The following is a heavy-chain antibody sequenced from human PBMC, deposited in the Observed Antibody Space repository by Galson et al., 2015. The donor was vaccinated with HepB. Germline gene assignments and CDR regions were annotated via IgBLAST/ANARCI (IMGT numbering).Heavy chain of an antibody. Sequence: TLSLTCAVSGDSISNDRWWSWVRQPPGEGLEWIGEAYHSGGTNYRPSLKSRVPISVDKSENQFSLKLTSVTAADTAVYYCARAKEGRGYFDYWGQGTLVTVSS. CDR2: AYHSGGT. CDR3: ARAKEGRGYFDY. V-gene: IGHV4-4*02. J-gene: IGHJ4*02. CDR1: GDSISNDRW. D-gene: IGHD3-10*01.